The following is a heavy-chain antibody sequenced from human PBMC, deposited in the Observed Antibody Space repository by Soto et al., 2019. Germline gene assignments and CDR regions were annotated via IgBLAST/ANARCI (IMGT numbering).Heavy chain of an antibody. V-gene: IGHV3-30*18. CDR3: ANTIYCSSTSCPIYYYYYGMDV. J-gene: IGHJ6*02. Sequence: SLRLSCAASGFTFSSYGMHWVRQAPGKGLEWVAVISYDGSNKYYADSVKGRFTISRDNSKNTLYLQMNSLRAEDTAVYYCANTIYCSSTSCPIYYYYYGMDVWGQGTTVTVSS. CDR2: ISYDGSNK. CDR1: GFTFSSYG. D-gene: IGHD2-2*01.